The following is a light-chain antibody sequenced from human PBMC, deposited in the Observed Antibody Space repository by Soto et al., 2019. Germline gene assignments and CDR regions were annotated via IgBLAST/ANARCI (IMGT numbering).Light chain of an antibody. CDR2: DVS. Sequence: QSALTQPASVTGSPGQSITISCTGTSSDVGGYNYVSWYQQHPGKAPKLMIYDVSNRPSGVSNRFSGSKSGNTASLTISGLQAEDEADYYCSSNTSSNTLYVFGTGTKVTVL. CDR1: SSDVGGYNY. CDR3: SSNTSSNTLYV. J-gene: IGLJ1*01. V-gene: IGLV2-14*01.